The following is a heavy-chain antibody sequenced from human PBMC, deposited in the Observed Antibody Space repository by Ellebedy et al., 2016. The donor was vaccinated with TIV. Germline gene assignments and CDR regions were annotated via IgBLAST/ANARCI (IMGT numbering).Heavy chain of an antibody. J-gene: IGHJ5*02. CDR3: AHSLLGDEFYYGSGSPSRENWFDP. CDR2: IYWDDDK. CDR1: GFSLSTSGVG. V-gene: IGHV2-5*02. Sequence: SGPTLVKPTQTLTLTCTFSGFSLSTSGVGVGWIRQPPGKALEWLALIYWDDDKRYSPSLKSRLTITKATSKNQVVLTMTNMDPVDKATYYCAHSLLGDEFYYGSGSPSRENWFDPWGQGTLVTVSS. D-gene: IGHD3-10*01.